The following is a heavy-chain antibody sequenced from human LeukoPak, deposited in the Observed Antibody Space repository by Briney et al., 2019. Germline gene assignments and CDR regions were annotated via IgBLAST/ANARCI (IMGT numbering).Heavy chain of an antibody. Sequence: GESLKISCKGSGYSFTSYWIGRVRQMPGKGLEWMGITYPGDSDTTYSPSFQGQVTISADKSISTSYLQWGSLKASDTAMYYCARRGDGYSYVVTYWGQGTLVTVSS. CDR3: ARRGDGYSYVVTY. D-gene: IGHD5-24*01. CDR2: TYPGDSDT. V-gene: IGHV5-51*01. CDR1: GYSFTSYW. J-gene: IGHJ4*02.